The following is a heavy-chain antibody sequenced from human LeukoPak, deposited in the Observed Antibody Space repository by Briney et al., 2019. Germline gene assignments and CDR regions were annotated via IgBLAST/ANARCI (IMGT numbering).Heavy chain of an antibody. CDR3: ARVRSGYDSYYYYYYMDV. Sequence: SGGSLRLSCAASGFTFSSYSMNWVRQAPGKGLEWVSSISSSSSYIYYADSVKGRFTISRDNAKNSLYLQMNSLRAEDTAVYHCARVRSGYDSYYYYYYMDVWGKGTTVTVSS. CDR1: GFTFSSYS. CDR2: ISSSSSYI. J-gene: IGHJ6*03. V-gene: IGHV3-21*01. D-gene: IGHD2-2*01.